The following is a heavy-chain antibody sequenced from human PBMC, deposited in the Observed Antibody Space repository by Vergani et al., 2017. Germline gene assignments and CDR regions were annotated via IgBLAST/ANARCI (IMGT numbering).Heavy chain of an antibody. Sequence: EVQVVESGGGLIKPGGSLRLSCVVSGITFKNAWINWVRQAPGKGLEWIGRIRSKNDGGTADYAAPLKGRFTISRDDSKDSAFLLVNNLKTEDTAVYFCYTDYHDYWGQRALVTVSS. J-gene: IGHJ4*02. D-gene: IGHD2-2*02. V-gene: IGHV3-15*01. CDR2: IRSKNDGGTA. CDR3: YTDYHDY. CDR1: GITFKNAW.